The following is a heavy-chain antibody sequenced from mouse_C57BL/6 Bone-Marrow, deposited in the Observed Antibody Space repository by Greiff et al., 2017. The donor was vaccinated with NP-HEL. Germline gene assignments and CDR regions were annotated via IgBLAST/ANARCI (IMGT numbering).Heavy chain of an antibody. CDR1: GYAFSSSW. D-gene: IGHD4-1*01. J-gene: IGHJ2*01. CDR3: ARLGLKGFDD. V-gene: IGHV1-82*01. CDR2: IYPGDGDT. Sequence: VQLQQSGPELVKPGASVKISCKASGYAFSSSWMNWVKQRPGKGLEWIGRIYPGDGDTNYNGKFKGKATLTADKSSRTAYMQLSSLTSEDSAVYFCARLGLKGFDDWGQGTTLTVSS.